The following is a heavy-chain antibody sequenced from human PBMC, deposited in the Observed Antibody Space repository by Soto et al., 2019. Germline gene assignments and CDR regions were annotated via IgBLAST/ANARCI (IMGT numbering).Heavy chain of an antibody. V-gene: IGHV3-30*18. CDR2: ISCDGSNK. D-gene: IGHD3-22*01. Sequence: PGRSLRLTCAASGFSFRSYGMHWVRQAPGKGLEWVAVISCDGSNKYYADSVKGRFTISRDNSNNTLYVQMNSLKAEDTAVYYCAKAGNSYDSSGSHFGNWGQGTLVTVSS. J-gene: IGHJ4*02. CDR3: AKAGNSYDSSGSHFGN. CDR1: GFSFRSYG.